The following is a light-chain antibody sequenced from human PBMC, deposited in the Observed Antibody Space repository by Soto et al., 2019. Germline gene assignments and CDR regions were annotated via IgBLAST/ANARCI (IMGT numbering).Light chain of an antibody. CDR3: QQSYSTPYS. V-gene: IGKV1-39*01. J-gene: IGKJ2*01. CDR2: AAS. CDR1: QSISSY. Sequence: DIQMTQSPSSLSASVGDRVTITCRASQSISSYLNWYQQKPGKAPKLLIYAASSLQSGVPSRFRGSGSGTDFTLTISSLQPEDFATYYCQQSYSTPYSFGQGTQLEIK.